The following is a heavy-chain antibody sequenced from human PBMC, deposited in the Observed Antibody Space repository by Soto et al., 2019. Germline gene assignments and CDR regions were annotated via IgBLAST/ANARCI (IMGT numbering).Heavy chain of an antibody. CDR2: IYYSRST. J-gene: IGHJ6*02. Sequence: SETLSLTRSVSGGSISTRSYYWGWIRQPPGKGLEWIGSIYYSRSTYDNQSLKSRVTISVDTSKNQFSLKLSSVTAADTAVYYCARQTVVPSFSGDEYYGMDDWGQGTTVTVSS. CDR3: ARQTVVPSFSGDEYYGMDD. D-gene: IGHD2-2*01. V-gene: IGHV4-39*01. CDR1: GGSISTRSYY.